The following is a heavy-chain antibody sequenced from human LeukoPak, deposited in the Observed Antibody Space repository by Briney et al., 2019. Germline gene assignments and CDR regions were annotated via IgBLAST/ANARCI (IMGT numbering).Heavy chain of an antibody. J-gene: IGHJ4*02. V-gene: IGHV3-7*01. CDR3: AREESDYPVDY. D-gene: IGHD4-11*01. CDR1: GFTFSSYW. CDR2: IKQDGSEK. Sequence: GGSLRLSCVASGFTFSSYWMSWVRQAPGKGLEWVANIKQDGSEKYYVDSVKGRFTISRDNAKNSLYLQMNSLRAEDTAVYYCAREESDYPVDYWGQGTLVTVSS.